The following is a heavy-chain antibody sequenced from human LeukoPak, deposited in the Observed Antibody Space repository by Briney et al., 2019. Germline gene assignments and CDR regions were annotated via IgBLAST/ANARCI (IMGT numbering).Heavy chain of an antibody. CDR1: GFTFSSYA. V-gene: IGHV3-7*01. Sequence: LSGGSLRLSCAASGFTFSSYAMSWVRQAPGKGLEWVANIKQDGSETYYVDSMKGRFTISRDNAKKSLYLQMNSLRAEDTAVYYCARSILELRYFAHFDYWGQGTLVTVSS. CDR2: IKQDGSET. J-gene: IGHJ4*02. CDR3: ARSILELRYFAHFDY. D-gene: IGHD3-9*01.